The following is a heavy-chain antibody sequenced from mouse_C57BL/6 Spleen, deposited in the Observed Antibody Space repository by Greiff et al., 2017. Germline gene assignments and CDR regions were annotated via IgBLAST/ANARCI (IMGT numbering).Heavy chain of an antibody. Sequence: EVQLVESGGDLVKPGGSLKLSCAASGFTFSSYGMSWVRQTPDKRLEWVATISSGGSYTYYPDSVKGRFTISRDNAKNTLYLQMSSLKSEDTAMYYCARQNYYGSSYPFAYWGQGTLVTVSA. CDR1: GFTFSSYG. CDR3: ARQNYYGSSYPFAY. V-gene: IGHV5-6*01. J-gene: IGHJ3*01. CDR2: ISSGGSYT. D-gene: IGHD1-1*01.